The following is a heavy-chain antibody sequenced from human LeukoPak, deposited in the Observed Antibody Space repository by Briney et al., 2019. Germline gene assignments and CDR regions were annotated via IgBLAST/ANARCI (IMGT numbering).Heavy chain of an antibody. CDR2: IYYSGST. CDR3: ARDRPTLGYCSGGSCDNWFDP. J-gene: IGHJ5*02. Sequence: SETLSLTCTVSGGSISSYYWSWLRQPPGKGRKSFGYIYYSGSTNYNPSLKSRVTISVDTSKNQFSLKLSPVTAADTAVYYCARDRPTLGYCSGGSCDNWFDPWGQGTLVTVSS. D-gene: IGHD2-15*01. V-gene: IGHV4-59*01. CDR1: GGSISSYY.